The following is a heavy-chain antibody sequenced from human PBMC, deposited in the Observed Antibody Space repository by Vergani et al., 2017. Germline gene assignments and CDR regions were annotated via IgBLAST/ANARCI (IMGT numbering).Heavy chain of an antibody. J-gene: IGHJ4*02. CDR1: GFTFSSFS. Sequence: EVQLVESGGDLVQPGGSLRLSCAASGFTFSSFSVNWVRQAPGKGLEWVSYISSSSSTIYYADSVKGRFTISRDNAKNSLYLQMNSLRAEDTAVYYCARRGGYNDYWGQGTLVTVSS. D-gene: IGHD5-24*01. CDR3: ARRGGYNDY. V-gene: IGHV3-48*01. CDR2: ISSSSSTI.